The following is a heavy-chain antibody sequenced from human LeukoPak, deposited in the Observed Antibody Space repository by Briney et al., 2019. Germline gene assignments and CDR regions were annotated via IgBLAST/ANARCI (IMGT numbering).Heavy chain of an antibody. Sequence: QPGGSLTLSCAASGLTFSGQWMNWVRQAPGRGLEWVGRIKEDGSDIHYVDSVKGRFTITRDNAKKSVYLQMNSLRAEDTAVYYCAREWWYLDYWGQGTLVSVSS. V-gene: IGHV3-7*05. CDR1: GLTFSGQW. CDR2: IKEDGSDI. CDR3: AREWWYLDY. D-gene: IGHD2-15*01. J-gene: IGHJ4*02.